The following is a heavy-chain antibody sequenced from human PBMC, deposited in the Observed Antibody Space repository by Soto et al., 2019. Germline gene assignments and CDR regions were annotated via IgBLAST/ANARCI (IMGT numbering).Heavy chain of an antibody. J-gene: IGHJ5*02. CDR2: IWYDGSNK. D-gene: IGHD5-18*01. CDR1: GFTFSSYG. V-gene: IGHV3-33*01. Sequence: GGSLRLSCAASGFTFSSYGMHWVRQAPGKGLEWVAVIWYDGSNKYYADSVKGRFTISRDNSKNTLYLQMNSLRAEDTAVYYCARDYRTAMAPGWFDPWGQGTLVTVSS. CDR3: ARDYRTAMAPGWFDP.